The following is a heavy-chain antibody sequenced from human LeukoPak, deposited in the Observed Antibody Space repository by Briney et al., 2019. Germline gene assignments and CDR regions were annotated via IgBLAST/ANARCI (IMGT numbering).Heavy chain of an antibody. CDR2: INHSGST. D-gene: IGHD3-9*01. CDR3: ARQYIDISTGYHRGELYWYFDL. CDR1: GGAFSGYY. J-gene: IGHJ2*01. V-gene: IGHV4-34*01. Sequence: SETLSLTCAVYGGAFSGYYWSWIRQPPGKGLEWIGEINHSGSTNYNPSLKSRVTISVDTSKNQFSLKLSSVTAADTAVYYCARQYIDISTGYHRGELYWYFDLWGRGTLVTVSS.